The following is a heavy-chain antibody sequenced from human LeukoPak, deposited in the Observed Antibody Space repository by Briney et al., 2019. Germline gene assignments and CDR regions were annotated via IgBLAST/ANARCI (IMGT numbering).Heavy chain of an antibody. CDR2: IIPIFGTA. CDR1: GGTFSSYA. Sequence: PGSSVKFSCKASGGTFSSYAISWVRQAPGQGLEWMGGIIPIFGTANYAQKFQGRVTITADESTSTAYMELSSLRSEDTAVYYCARAGVGLVATTKNPWAAFDYWGQGTLVTVSS. D-gene: IGHD5-24*01. V-gene: IGHV1-69*01. J-gene: IGHJ4*02. CDR3: ARAGVGLVATTKNPWAAFDY.